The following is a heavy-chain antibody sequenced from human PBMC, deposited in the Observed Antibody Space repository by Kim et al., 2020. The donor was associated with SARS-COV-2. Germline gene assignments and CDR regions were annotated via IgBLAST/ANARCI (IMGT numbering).Heavy chain of an antibody. Sequence: SETLSLTCTVSGYSISSGYYWGWIRQPPGKGLEWIGSIYHSGSTYYNPSLKSRVTISVDTSKNQFSLKLSSVTAADTAVYYCCNIWGYWGQGTLVTVSS. CDR2: IYHSGST. CDR1: GYSISSGYY. J-gene: IGHJ4*02. V-gene: IGHV4-38-2*02. CDR3: CNIWGY. D-gene: IGHD3-16*01.